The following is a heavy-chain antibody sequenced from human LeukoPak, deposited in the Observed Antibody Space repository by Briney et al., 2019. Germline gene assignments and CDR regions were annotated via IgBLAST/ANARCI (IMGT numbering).Heavy chain of an antibody. D-gene: IGHD2-2*01. CDR2: IYYSGST. CDR1: GGSFSGYY. Sequence: SETLSLTCAVYGGSFSGYYWSWIRQPPGKGLEWIGYIYYSGSTNYNPSLKSRVTISVDTSKNQFSLKLSSVTAADTAVYYCARHEEYCSSTSCYFGAFDIWGQGTMVTVSS. V-gene: IGHV4-59*08. CDR3: ARHEEYCSSTSCYFGAFDI. J-gene: IGHJ3*02.